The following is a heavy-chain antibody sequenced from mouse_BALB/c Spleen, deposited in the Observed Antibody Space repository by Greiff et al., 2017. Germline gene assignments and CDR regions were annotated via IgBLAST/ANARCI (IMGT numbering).Heavy chain of an antibody. CDR1: GFNIKDYY. CDR3: NAAYGNYWAY. Sequence: VQLQQSGAELVRSGASVKLSCTASGFNIKDYYMHWVKQRPEQGLEWIGWIDPENGDTEYAPTFQGKATMTADTSSNTAYLQLSSLTSEDTAVYYCNAAYGNYWAYWGQGTLVTVSA. J-gene: IGHJ3*01. CDR2: IDPENGDT. D-gene: IGHD2-10*02. V-gene: IGHV14-4*02.